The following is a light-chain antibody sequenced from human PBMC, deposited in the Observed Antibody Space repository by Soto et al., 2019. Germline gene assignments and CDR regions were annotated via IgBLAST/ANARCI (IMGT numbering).Light chain of an antibody. Sequence: EIVMTQSPATVSVSQGERASLSCRASQTVNSKMAWYQQKPGQGPRLLIYGASTRATGIPARFSGSGSGTEYTLTISSLQLEDLAVYWCQQYSNWPLTFGQGTTMEI. CDR2: GAS. CDR1: QTVNSK. CDR3: QQYSNWPLT. J-gene: IGKJ1*01. V-gene: IGKV3-15*01.